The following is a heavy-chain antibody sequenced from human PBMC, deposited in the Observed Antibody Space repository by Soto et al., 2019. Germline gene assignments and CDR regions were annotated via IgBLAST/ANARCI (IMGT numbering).Heavy chain of an antibody. V-gene: IGHV2-5*01. D-gene: IGHD3-22*01. Sequence: XGPTLVNPRPPLTLTCTFSGFSLNTNGVGVGWIRQSPGKALEWVALIYWNDDRRYSPSLRNRLTITKDTSKNRVVLTMTNMDPVDTATYYCARQLDTRAYYCFDSWGQGTLVTVSS. CDR3: ARQLDTRAYYCFDS. CDR1: GFSLNTNGVG. CDR2: IYWNDDR. J-gene: IGHJ4*02.